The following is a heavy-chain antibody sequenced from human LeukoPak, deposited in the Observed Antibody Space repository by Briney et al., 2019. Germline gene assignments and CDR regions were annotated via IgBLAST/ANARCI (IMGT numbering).Heavy chain of an antibody. Sequence: PGGSLRLSCVASGFTFSRYDMHWVRQAPGKGLEWLAFVRYDGRETFYADSVKGRFTISRDNSNNILYLQMNYLRPEDTAVYYCAKDPRYCSSTSCYRGGDYFDYWGQGTLVTVSS. CDR3: AKDPRYCSSTSCYRGGDYFDY. CDR2: VRYDGRET. D-gene: IGHD2-2*02. CDR1: GFTFSRYD. V-gene: IGHV3-30*02. J-gene: IGHJ4*02.